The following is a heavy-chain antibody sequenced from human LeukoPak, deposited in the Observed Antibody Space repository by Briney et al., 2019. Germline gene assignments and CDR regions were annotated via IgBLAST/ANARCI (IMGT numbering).Heavy chain of an antibody. CDR3: ARVKGTMVRGVIGAFDI. Sequence: ASVKVSCKASGGTLSSYAISWVRQAPGQGLEWMGGIIPIFGTANYAQKFQGRVTITTDESTSTAYMELSSLRSEDTAVYYCARVKGTMVRGVIGAFDIWGQGTMVTVSS. V-gene: IGHV1-69*05. CDR1: GGTLSSYA. D-gene: IGHD3-10*01. CDR2: IIPIFGTA. J-gene: IGHJ3*02.